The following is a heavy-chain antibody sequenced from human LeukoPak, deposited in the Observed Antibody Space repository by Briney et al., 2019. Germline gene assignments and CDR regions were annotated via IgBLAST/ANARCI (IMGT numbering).Heavy chain of an antibody. CDR3: ARAPGEGWFDP. CDR1: GFTFSSYW. V-gene: IGHV3-7*01. D-gene: IGHD4-17*01. Sequence: GSLRLSCAASGFTFSSYWMSWVRQAPGKGLEWVAGIKQDGSEKYYVDSVKGRFTISRDNAKNSLYLQMNSLRAEDTALYYCARAPGEGWFDPWGQGTLVTVSS. J-gene: IGHJ5*02. CDR2: IKQDGSEK.